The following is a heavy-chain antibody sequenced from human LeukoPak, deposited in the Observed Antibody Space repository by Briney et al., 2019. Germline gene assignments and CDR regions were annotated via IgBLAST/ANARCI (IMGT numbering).Heavy chain of an antibody. D-gene: IGHD3-9*01. J-gene: IGHJ6*03. CDR1: GGTFSSYA. CDR2: IIPIFGTA. V-gene: IGHV1-69*06. CDR3: ARSPHYYYDILTGYYYYSYMDV. Sequence: GASVKVSCKASGGTFSSYAISWVRQAPGQGLEWMGGIIPIFGTANYAQKFQGRVTITADRSTSTAYMELSSLRSEDTAVYYCARSPHYYYDILTGYYYYSYMDVWGKGTTVTVSS.